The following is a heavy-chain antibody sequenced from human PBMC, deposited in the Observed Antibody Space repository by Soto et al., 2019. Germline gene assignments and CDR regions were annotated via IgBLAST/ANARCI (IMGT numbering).Heavy chain of an antibody. CDR1: GFTFSDAW. CDR2: IKSKSDGGTT. Sequence: PGGSLRLSCAASGFTFSDAWMSWVRQAPGKGLDWVGRIKSKSDGGTTEYAAPVRGRFTISRDDSKNTLYLQMNSLKTEDTAVYYCTTDLGRMAVVVGSTGYFNPWGQGTPVTAPQ. V-gene: IGHV3-15*01. D-gene: IGHD2-15*01. J-gene: IGHJ5*02. CDR3: TTDLGRMAVVVGSTGYFNP.